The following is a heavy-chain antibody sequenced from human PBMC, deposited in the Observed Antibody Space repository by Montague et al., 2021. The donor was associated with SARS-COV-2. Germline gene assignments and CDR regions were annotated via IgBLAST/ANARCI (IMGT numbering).Heavy chain of an antibody. CDR1: LNCVAGDPR. J-gene: IGHJ5*02. CDR2: QPSGGSN. CDR3: ARSFCGPTTCYENWFDL. Sequence: SETLSLTCAGALNCVAGDPRCWSEEHTSDLQSRFVIGSQPSGGSNNYNTPFEGRVTVSVDRSKSQFSLSLTSVSAADTAVYYCARSFCGPTTCYENWFDLWGQGILVTVSS. D-gene: IGHD2-15*01. V-gene: IGHV4-38-2*01.